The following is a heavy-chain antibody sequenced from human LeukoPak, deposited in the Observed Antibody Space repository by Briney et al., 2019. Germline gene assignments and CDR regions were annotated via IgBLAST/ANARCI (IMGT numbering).Heavy chain of an antibody. CDR3: ARDSGSYSFDP. CDR1: GFSFSTIY. D-gene: IGHD1-26*01. V-gene: IGHV3-7*03. CDR2: INVDGTAE. J-gene: IGHJ5*02. Sequence: GGSLRLSCAASGFSFSTIYMSWVRQTPGQGLEWVANINVDGTAEYYVDSVKGRFTISRDNAKNSLYLQMNSLRAEDTAVYYCARDSGSYSFDPWGQGTLVTVSS.